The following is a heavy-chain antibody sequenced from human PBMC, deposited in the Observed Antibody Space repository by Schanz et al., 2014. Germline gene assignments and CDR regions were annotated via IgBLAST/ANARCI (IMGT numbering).Heavy chain of an antibody. J-gene: IGHJ4*02. CDR1: GFTVSSDH. Sequence: EVQLVESGGGFVQPGGSLGLSCVVSGFTVSSDHMSWVRQALGKGLEWVSTIYASGATYYADSVKRRFTISRDISKNTLHLQVTSLRAEDTAIYYCARDGNYYGSRNYYKTPYYFDYWGQGTLVTVSS. V-gene: IGHV3-66*01. D-gene: IGHD3-10*01. CDR3: ARDGNYYGSRNYYKTPYYFDY. CDR2: IYASGAT.